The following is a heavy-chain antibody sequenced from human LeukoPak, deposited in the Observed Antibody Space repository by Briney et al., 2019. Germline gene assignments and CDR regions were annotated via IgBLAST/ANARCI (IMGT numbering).Heavy chain of an antibody. D-gene: IGHD1-14*01. CDR1: GFTFSSYA. CDR3: ARPNRGEQDYYYYYYMDV. J-gene: IGHJ6*03. CDR2: ISGSGGST. V-gene: IGHV3-23*01. Sequence: PGGSLRLSCAASGFTFSSYAMSWVRQAPGKGLEWVSAISGSGGSTYYADSVKGRFTISRDNSKNTLYLQMNSLRAEDTAVYYCARPNRGEQDYYYYYYMDVWGKGTTITVSS.